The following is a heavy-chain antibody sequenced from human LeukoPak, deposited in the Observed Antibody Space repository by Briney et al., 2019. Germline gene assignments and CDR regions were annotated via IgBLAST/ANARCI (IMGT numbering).Heavy chain of an antibody. J-gene: IGHJ4*02. CDR1: GFTFSSYA. V-gene: IGHV3-30*04. CDR2: ISYDGSNK. D-gene: IGHD1-1*01. Sequence: GGSLRLSCAASGFTFSSYAMHWVRQAPGKGLEWVAVISYDGSNKYYADSVKGRFTISRDNSKNTLYLQMNSLRAEDTAVYYCAKDRGPERGYFDYWGQGTLVTVSS. CDR3: AKDRGPERGYFDY.